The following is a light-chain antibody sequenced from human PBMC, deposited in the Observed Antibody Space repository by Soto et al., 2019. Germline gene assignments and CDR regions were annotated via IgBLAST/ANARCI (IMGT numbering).Light chain of an antibody. Sequence: DIQMTQSPSSVSASVGDRVTITCRASQDISSWVAWYQQKPGKAPKLLISAASSLQSGVPRRFSGSGSGTDFTLIISRLEPEDFAVYYCQQYGSSPPWTFGQGTKVEIK. CDR1: QDISSW. J-gene: IGKJ1*01. V-gene: IGKV1-12*01. CDR2: AAS. CDR3: QQYGSSPPWT.